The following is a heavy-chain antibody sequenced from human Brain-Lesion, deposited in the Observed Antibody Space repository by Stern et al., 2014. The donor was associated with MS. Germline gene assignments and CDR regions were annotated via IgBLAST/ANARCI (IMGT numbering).Heavy chain of an antibody. V-gene: IGHV4-61*02. CDR3: ARGRVVPGFQYYATDV. D-gene: IGHD2-2*01. CDR2: IFNSGST. Sequence: QVQLQESGPGLVKPSQTLSLSCTVSGGSISSGGYYWSWIRQPAGKGLEWIGRIFNSGSTSYNPSLKSRVTISKDTSTKPFSLRLNSMTAADTAVYYCARGRVVPGFQYYATDVWGQGTTVIVSS. CDR1: GGSISSGGYY. J-gene: IGHJ6*02.